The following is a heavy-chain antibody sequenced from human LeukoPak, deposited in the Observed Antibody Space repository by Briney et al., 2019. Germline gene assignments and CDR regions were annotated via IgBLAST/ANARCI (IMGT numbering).Heavy chain of an antibody. CDR3: ARDLPDIVVVPAAIYDY. V-gene: IGHV4-34*01. Sequence: SETLSLTCAVYGGSFSGYYWSWIRQPPGKGLEWIGEINHSGSTYYNPSLKSRVTISVDTSKNQFSLKLSSVTAADTAVYYCARDLPDIVVVPAAIYDYWGQGTLVTVSS. CDR2: INHSGST. J-gene: IGHJ4*02. CDR1: GGSFSGYY. D-gene: IGHD2-2*01.